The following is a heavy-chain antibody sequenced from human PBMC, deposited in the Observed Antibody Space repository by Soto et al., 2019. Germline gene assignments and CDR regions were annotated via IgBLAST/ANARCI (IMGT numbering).Heavy chain of an antibody. CDR1: GFSFSTTGAG. CDR3: AYRRGGSSSGGNFDY. D-gene: IGHD2-15*01. V-gene: IGHV2-5*01. J-gene: IGHJ4*02. CDR2: IFWNDAK. Sequence: QIALKESGPTLVKPSQTLTLTCTFSGFSFSTTGAGVGWIRQPPGKALEWLALIFWNDAKRYSPSLRSRLTIIKVSSKNQVVLTMTNVDPVDTATYYCAYRRGGSSSGGNFDYWGQGTPVTVYS.